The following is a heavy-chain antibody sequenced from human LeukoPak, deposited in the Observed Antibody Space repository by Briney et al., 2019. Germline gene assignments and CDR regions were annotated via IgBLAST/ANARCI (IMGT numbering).Heavy chain of an antibody. CDR1: GGSFSGYY. Sequence: PSETLSLTCAVYGGSFSGYYWSWIRQPPGKGLEWIGEINHSGSTNYNPSLKSRVTISVDTSKNQFSLKLSSVTAADTAVYYCARHGGGSNGAFDVWGQGTMVTVSS. CDR3: ARHGGGSNGAFDV. CDR2: INHSGST. V-gene: IGHV4-34*01. D-gene: IGHD1-26*01. J-gene: IGHJ3*01.